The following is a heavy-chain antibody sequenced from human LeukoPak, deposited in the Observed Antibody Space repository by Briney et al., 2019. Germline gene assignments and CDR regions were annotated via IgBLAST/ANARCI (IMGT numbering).Heavy chain of an antibody. J-gene: IGHJ4*02. D-gene: IGHD5-12*01. Sequence: GGSLRLSCAASGFTFSSYGMHWVRQAPGKGLEWVAVIWYDGSNKYYADSVKGRFTISRDNSKNTLYLQMNSLRAEDTAVYYCARDRGLEPYIMAYWGQGTLVTVSS. CDR3: ARDRGLEPYIMAY. V-gene: IGHV3-33*01. CDR2: IWYDGSNK. CDR1: GFTFSSYG.